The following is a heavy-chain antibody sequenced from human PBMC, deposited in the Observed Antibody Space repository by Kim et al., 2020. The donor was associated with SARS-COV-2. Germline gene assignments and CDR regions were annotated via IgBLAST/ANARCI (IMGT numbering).Heavy chain of an antibody. V-gene: IGHV4-39*01. J-gene: IGHJ5*02. CDR1: GGSVSSSSYY. CDR2: IYYTGST. CDR3: ARLEYSSSSRLFDP. Sequence: SETLSLTCTVSGGSVSSSSYYWGWIRQPPGKGLEWIGNIYYTGSTYYNPSLKSRVTISVDTSKNQFSLKLSSLTAADTAGYYCARLEYSSSSRLFDPWGQGTLVTVSS. D-gene: IGHD6-6*01.